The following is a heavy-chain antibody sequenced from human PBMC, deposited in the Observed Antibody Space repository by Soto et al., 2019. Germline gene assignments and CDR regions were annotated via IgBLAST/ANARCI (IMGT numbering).Heavy chain of an antibody. CDR3: ARDTMVRGVNWFDP. CDR2: ICNDGSNK. CDR1: GFTFSNYY. V-gene: IGHV3-33*01. J-gene: IGHJ5*02. D-gene: IGHD3-10*01. Sequence: GGSLRLSCEASGFTFSNYYMNWVRQAPGKGLEWVAVICNDGSNKNYADSVKGRFTISRDNSKNTLYLQMNSLRAEDTAVYYCARDTMVRGVNWFDPWGQGTLVTVSS.